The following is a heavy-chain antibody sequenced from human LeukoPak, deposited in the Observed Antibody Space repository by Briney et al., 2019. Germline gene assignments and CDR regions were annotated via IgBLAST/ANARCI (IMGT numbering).Heavy chain of an antibody. D-gene: IGHD3-9*01. CDR2: IYYSGST. CDR1: GGSISSYY. Sequence: SETLSLTCTVSGGSISSYYWSWIRQPPGKGLEWIGYIYYSGSTNYNPSLKSRVTISVDTSKNQFSLKLSSVTAADTAVYYCARVYYDILTSGAFDIWGQGTMVTVSS. V-gene: IGHV4-59*01. J-gene: IGHJ3*02. CDR3: ARVYYDILTSGAFDI.